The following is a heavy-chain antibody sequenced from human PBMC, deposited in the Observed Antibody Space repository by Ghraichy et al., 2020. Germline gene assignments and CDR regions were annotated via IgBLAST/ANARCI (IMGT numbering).Heavy chain of an antibody. J-gene: IGHJ3*01. CDR2: INDRGDSK. Sequence: GGSLRLSCSASGFTFSNYAMSWVRQAPGKGLEWVSCINDRGDSKYSADSVKGRFTLSRDNSKNTLYLQMGSLRADDTAIYWCAKIGGLVNPGDAFRVWGQGTMVTVSS. V-gene: IGHV3-23*01. CDR1: GFTFSNYA. CDR3: AKIGGLVNPGDAFRV. D-gene: IGHD3-3*01.